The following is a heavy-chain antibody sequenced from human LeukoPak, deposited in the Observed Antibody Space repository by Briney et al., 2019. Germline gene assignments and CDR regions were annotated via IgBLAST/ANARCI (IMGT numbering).Heavy chain of an antibody. Sequence: SETLSLTCTVSGGYISNYYWNWIRQSPGKGLESIGSVHYSESTNYRPSLKSRVTISVDTSKNQFSLKLSSVTAADTAVYYCASARQWYYYGSGPTDNWFDPWGQGTLVTVSS. J-gene: IGHJ5*02. D-gene: IGHD3-10*01. V-gene: IGHV4-59*08. CDR3: ASARQWYYYGSGPTDNWFDP. CDR2: VHYSEST. CDR1: GGYISNYY.